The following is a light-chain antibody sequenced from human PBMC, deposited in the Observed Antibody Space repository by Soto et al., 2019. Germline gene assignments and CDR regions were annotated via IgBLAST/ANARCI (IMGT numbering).Light chain of an antibody. CDR3: QQYNNWPPLT. CDR1: QSVSNN. V-gene: IGKV3D-15*01. Sequence: EIVMTQSPATLSVSPGERATLXCRASQSVSNNLAWYQQKPGQAPRLLIFGASTRATGIPARFSGSGSGTDFTLTISSLQSEDFAVYYCQQYNNWPPLTFGGGTKVEIK. J-gene: IGKJ4*01. CDR2: GAS.